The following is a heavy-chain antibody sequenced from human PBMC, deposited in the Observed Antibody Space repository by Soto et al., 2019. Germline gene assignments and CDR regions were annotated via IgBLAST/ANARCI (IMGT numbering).Heavy chain of an antibody. V-gene: IGHV4-39*01. CDR3: ARTDIVVVPAATGSYYYYMDV. CDR2: IYYSGST. Sequence: SETLSLTCTVSGGSVSSSSYYWGWIRQPPGKGLEWIGSIYYSGSTYYNPSLKSRVTISVDTSKNQFSLKLSSVTAADTAVYYCARTDIVVVPAATGSYYYYMDVWGKGTTVTVSS. J-gene: IGHJ6*03. CDR1: GGSVSSSSYY. D-gene: IGHD2-2*01.